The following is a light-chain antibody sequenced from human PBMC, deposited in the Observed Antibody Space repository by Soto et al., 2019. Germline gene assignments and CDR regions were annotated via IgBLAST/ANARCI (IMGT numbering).Light chain of an antibody. Sequence: QSVLTQPPSASGSPGQSVTISCTGTSSDVGGYNYVSWYQQHPGKAPKLMIYEVNKRPSGVPDRFSGSKSGNTASLTVSGLQTEDEADYYCSSFACINNLRMFGGGTKVTVL. CDR3: SSFACINNLRM. CDR1: SSDVGGYNY. CDR2: EVN. J-gene: IGLJ3*02. V-gene: IGLV2-8*01.